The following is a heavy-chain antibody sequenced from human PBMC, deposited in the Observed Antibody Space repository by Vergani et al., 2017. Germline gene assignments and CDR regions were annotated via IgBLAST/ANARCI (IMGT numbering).Heavy chain of an antibody. V-gene: IGHV3-23*01. CDR3: SKSADRSCYPWIRYYYYYGMDV. J-gene: IGHJ6*02. D-gene: IGHD3-22*01. CDR1: GFTFSSYA. Sequence: EVQLLESGGGLVQPGGSLRLSCAASGFTFSSYAMSWVRQAPGKGLEWVSAISGSGGSTYYADSVKGRFTISRDNSKNTLYLQMNSLRADDTAVYYCSKSADRSCYPWIRYYYYYGMDVWGQGTTVTVSS. CDR2: ISGSGGST.